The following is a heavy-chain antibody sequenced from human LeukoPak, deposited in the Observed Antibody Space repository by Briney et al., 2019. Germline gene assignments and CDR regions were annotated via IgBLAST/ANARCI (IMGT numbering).Heavy chain of an antibody. D-gene: IGHD2-2*01. CDR2: IIPIFGTA. CDR3: AFVVVPAAADLPYYYYYYMDV. V-gene: IGHV1-69*13. J-gene: IGHJ6*03. Sequence: GASVKVSCKASGGTFSSYAISWVRQAPGQGLEWMGGIIPIFGTANYAQKFQGRVTITADESTRTAYMELSSLRSEDTAVYYCAFVVVPAAADLPYYYYYYMDVWGKGTTVTVSS. CDR1: GGTFSSYA.